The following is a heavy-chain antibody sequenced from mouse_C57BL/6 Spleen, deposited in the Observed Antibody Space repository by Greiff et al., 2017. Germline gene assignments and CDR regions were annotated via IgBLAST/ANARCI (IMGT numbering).Heavy chain of an antibody. Sequence: VQLKQSGPELVKPGASVKMSCKASGYTFTDYNMHWVKQSHGKSLEWIGYINPNNGGTSYNQKFKGKATLTVNKSSSTAYMELRSLTSEDSAVYYCARENTTVGFDYWGQGTTLTVSS. CDR1: GYTFTDYN. D-gene: IGHD1-1*01. V-gene: IGHV1-22*01. CDR3: ARENTTVGFDY. CDR2: INPNNGGT. J-gene: IGHJ2*01.